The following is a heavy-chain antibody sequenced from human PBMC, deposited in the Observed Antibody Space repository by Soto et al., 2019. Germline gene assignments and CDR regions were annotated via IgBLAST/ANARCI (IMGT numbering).Heavy chain of an antibody. CDR3: ARCNVVVPAAILSRTEKAYYYYMDV. CDR2: IYSGGST. D-gene: IGHD2-2*01. Sequence: GGSLRLSCAASGFTVSSNYMSWVRQAPGKGLEWVSVIYSGGSTYYADSVKGRFTISRHNSKNTLYLQMNSLRAEDTAVYYCARCNVVVPAAILSRTEKAYYYYMDVWGKGTTVTVSS. V-gene: IGHV3-53*04. CDR1: GFTVSSNY. J-gene: IGHJ6*03.